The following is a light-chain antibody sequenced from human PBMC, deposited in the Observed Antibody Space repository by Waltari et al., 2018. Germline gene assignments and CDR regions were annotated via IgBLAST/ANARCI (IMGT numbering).Light chain of an antibody. V-gene: IGLV1-51*01. CDR1: SSNIGNNY. Sequence: QSVLTQPPSVSAAPGQKVTISYSGSSSNIGNNYVAWYQQLQGTATKLLMYDNNKRTSANHDRCAGSKSGTSATLSISGLQTGAETDHYCGTWDTSLSAGVFGGGNKMTVL. CDR2: DNN. J-gene: IGLJ3*02. CDR3: GTWDTSLSAGV.